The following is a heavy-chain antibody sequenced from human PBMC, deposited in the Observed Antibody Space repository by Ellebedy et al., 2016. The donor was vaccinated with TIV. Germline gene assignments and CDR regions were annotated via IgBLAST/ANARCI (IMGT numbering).Heavy chain of an antibody. D-gene: IGHD3-22*01. CDR3: ARLSRVYDSSGYNWFDP. V-gene: IGHV1-46*01. CDR2: INPSGGST. J-gene: IGHJ5*02. CDR1: GYTFSSYY. Sequence: AASVKVSCKASGYTFSSYYMHWVRQAPGQGLEWMGVINPSGGSTSYAQKLQGRVTMTRDTSTSTVYMELSSLRSEDTAVYYCARLSRVYDSSGYNWFDPWGQGTLVTVSS.